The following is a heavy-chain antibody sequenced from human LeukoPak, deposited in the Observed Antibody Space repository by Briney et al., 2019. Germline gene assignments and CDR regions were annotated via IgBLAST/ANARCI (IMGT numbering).Heavy chain of an antibody. V-gene: IGHV7-4-1*02. CDR2: INTNTGNP. Sequence: ASVKVSCKASGYTFISYAMNWVRQAPGQGLEWMGWINTNTGNPTYAQGFTGRFVFSLDTSVSTAYLQISSLKAEDTAVYYCARDDSSGYWHYFDYWGQGTLVTVSS. J-gene: IGHJ4*02. CDR3: ARDDSSGYWHYFDY. CDR1: GYTFISYA. D-gene: IGHD3-22*01.